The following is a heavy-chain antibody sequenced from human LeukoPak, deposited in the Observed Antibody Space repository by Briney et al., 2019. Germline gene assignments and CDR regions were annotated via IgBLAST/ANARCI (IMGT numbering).Heavy chain of an antibody. Sequence: GGSLRLFCAASGFTFSSYAMSWVRQAPGEGLEWVSAISGCGGTTYYADSVKGRFTISRDNYKNPLSLQLNGLRAEDPAVYYFASRDYFDYWGQGTLVTVSS. J-gene: IGHJ4*02. V-gene: IGHV3-23*01. CDR1: GFTFSSYA. CDR3: ASRDYFDY. CDR2: ISGCGGTT.